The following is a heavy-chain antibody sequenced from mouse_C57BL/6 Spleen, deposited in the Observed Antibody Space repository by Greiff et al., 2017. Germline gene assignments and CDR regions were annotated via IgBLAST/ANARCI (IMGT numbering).Heavy chain of an antibody. CDR3: AREALTVVATDYAMDY. D-gene: IGHD1-1*01. Sequence: QVQLQQPGTELVKPGASVKLSCKASGYTFTSYWMHWVKQRPGQGLEWIGNINPSNGGTNYNEKFKSKATLTVDKSSSTAYMQLSSLTSEDSAVYYCAREALTVVATDYAMDYWGQGTSVTVSS. CDR2: INPSNGGT. V-gene: IGHV1-53*01. CDR1: GYTFTSYW. J-gene: IGHJ4*01.